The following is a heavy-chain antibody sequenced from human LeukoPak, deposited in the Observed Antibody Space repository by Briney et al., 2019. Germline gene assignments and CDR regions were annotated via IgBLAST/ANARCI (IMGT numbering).Heavy chain of an antibody. D-gene: IGHD3-16*01. V-gene: IGHV1-2*02. CDR2: INPNSGGT. J-gene: IGHJ6*03. CDR1: GYTFTGYY. Sequence: ASVKVSCKASGYTFTGYYMHWVRQAPGQGLEWMGWINPNSGGTNDAQKFQGRVTMTRDTSISTAYMELSRLRSDDTAVYYCARGGGSRPFSYMDVWGKGTTVTVSS. CDR3: ARGGGSRPFSYMDV.